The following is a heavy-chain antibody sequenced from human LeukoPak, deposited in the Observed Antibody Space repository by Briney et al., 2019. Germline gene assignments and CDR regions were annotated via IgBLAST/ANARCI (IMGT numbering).Heavy chain of an antibody. J-gene: IGHJ4*02. CDR2: IYPGDSDT. CDR3: ARQTRDGSGSRGYSFDF. V-gene: IGHV5-51*01. D-gene: IGHD3-10*01. Sequence: GESLKISCKGSGYSFTNYWIGWVRQMPGKGLEWMGLIYPGDSDTRYSPSFQGQVTISADKSISTAYLQWSSLKASDTAMYYCARQTRDGSGSRGYSFDFWGQGALVTVSS. CDR1: GYSFTNYW.